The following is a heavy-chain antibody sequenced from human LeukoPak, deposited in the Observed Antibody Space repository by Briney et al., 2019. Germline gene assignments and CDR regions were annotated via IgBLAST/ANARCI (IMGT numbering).Heavy chain of an antibody. V-gene: IGHV3-48*04. J-gene: IGHJ6*04. CDR3: AELGITMIGGV. D-gene: IGHD3-10*02. CDR1: GFTFSRYS. Sequence: GGSLRLSCAASGFTFSRYSMNWVRQAPGKGLEWVSYISSSGSTIYYADSVKGRFTISRDNAKNSLYLQMNSLRAEDTAVYYCAELGITMIGGVWGKGTTVTVSS. CDR2: ISSSGSTI.